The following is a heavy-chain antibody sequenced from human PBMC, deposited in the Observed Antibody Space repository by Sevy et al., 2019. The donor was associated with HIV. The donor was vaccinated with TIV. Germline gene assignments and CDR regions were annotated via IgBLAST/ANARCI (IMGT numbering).Heavy chain of an antibody. CDR3: VRDRGSSWFDS. CDR1: GFTFSSYW. D-gene: IGHD6-13*01. V-gene: IGHV3-7*01. J-gene: IGHJ5*01. Sequence: GGSLRLSCAVSGFTFSSYWMSWVRQAPGKGLEWVANINQDGSEKYYVDSVKGRFTISRDSAKNSVYVQMNSLRDEDTGVYYCVRDRGSSWFDSWGQGTLVTVSS. CDR2: INQDGSEK.